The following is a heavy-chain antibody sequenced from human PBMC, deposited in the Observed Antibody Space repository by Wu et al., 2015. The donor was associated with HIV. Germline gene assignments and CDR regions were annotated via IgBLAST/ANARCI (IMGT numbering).Heavy chain of an antibody. V-gene: IGHV1-18*01. D-gene: IGHD2-2*01. J-gene: IGHJ6*02. CDR2: VSPYNGNT. Sequence: QVQLVQSGGEVKKPGASVKVSCKVSGYTFTRYGLSWVRQAPGQGLEWMGWVSPYNGNTHYAQKFQARVTMTTDTSTSTAYMELRSLRSDDTAVYYCARNIVLVPAAADYYAMDVWGQGTTVTVSS. CDR1: GYTFTRYG. CDR3: ARNIVLVPAAADYYAMDV.